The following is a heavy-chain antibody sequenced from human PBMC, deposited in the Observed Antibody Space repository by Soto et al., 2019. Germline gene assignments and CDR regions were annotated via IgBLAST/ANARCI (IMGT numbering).Heavy chain of an antibody. Sequence: QVQLVESGGSVVQPGGSRRLSCAASGFSFSYYGLHWVRQAPGKGLEWLALITHDGYNRYYADSVKGRFTISRDNSKNTIFLQMNSLKSEDTAVYYCAKGGSFGIWGQGTPVTVSS. V-gene: IGHV3-30*18. CDR1: GFSFSYYG. J-gene: IGHJ4*02. CDR2: ITHDGYNR. D-gene: IGHD3-16*01. CDR3: AKGGSFGI.